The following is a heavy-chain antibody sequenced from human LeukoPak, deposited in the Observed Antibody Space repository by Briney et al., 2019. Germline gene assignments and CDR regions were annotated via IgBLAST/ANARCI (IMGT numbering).Heavy chain of an antibody. Sequence: PSETLSLTCTVSGGSISSYYWSWIRQPPGEGPEWIGYIYYSGSTNYNPSLKSRVTISVDTSKNQFSLKLSSVTAADTAVYYCARVAYSYGYWIDYWGQGTLVTVSS. CDR1: GGSISSYY. CDR3: ARVAYSYGYWIDY. CDR2: IYYSGST. V-gene: IGHV4-59*01. J-gene: IGHJ4*02. D-gene: IGHD5-18*01.